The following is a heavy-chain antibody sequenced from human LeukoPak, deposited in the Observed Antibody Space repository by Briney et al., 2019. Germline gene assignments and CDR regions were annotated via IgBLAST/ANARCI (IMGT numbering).Heavy chain of an antibody. CDR3: ARDSYCSGGSCYSDY. J-gene: IGHJ4*02. Sequence: GGSLRLSCAASGFTFSTYWMSWVGQAPGKGRKGVANIKLDGSEKYYVDSVKGRFTISRDNAKNSLYLQMNSLRAEDTAVYYCARDSYCSGGSCYSDYWGQGTLVTVSS. D-gene: IGHD2-15*01. CDR2: IKLDGSEK. CDR1: GFTFSTYW. V-gene: IGHV3-7*03.